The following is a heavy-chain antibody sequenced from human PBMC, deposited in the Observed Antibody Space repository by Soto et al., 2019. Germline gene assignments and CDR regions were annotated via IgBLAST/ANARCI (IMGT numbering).Heavy chain of an antibody. CDR3: ARGVLLWFGDPRGMDV. CDR1: GGSISSYY. V-gene: IGHV4-59*01. J-gene: IGHJ6*02. Sequence: QVQLQESGPGLVKPSETLSLTCTVSGGSISSYYWSWIRQPPGKGLEWIGYIYYSGSTNYNPSLKRRVTISIHTSKNQFSLKLSSVTAADTAVYYCARGVLLWFGDPRGMDVWGQGTTVTVSS. CDR2: IYYSGST. D-gene: IGHD3-10*01.